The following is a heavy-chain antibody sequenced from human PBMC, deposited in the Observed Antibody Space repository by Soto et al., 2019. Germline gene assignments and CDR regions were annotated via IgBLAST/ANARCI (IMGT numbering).Heavy chain of an antibody. J-gene: IGHJ3*02. CDR1: GFTLSAYW. CDR3: ARDVSPGSSSVYLDAFDI. CDR2: INRDGSKK. D-gene: IGHD6-13*01. V-gene: IGHV3-7*05. Sequence: EVQLEESGGDLVQPGGSLRLSCAASGFTLSAYWMTWVRQAPGKGLEWVANINRDGSKKSYLDSVRGRFTISRDNVGNSLYLQMDSLRADDTALYSCARDVSPGSSSVYLDAFDIWGQGTMVTVSS.